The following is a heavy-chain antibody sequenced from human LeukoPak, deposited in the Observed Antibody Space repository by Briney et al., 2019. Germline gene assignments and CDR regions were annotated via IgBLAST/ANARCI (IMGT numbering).Heavy chain of an antibody. J-gene: IGHJ3*02. CDR1: GGSFSGYY. V-gene: IGHV4-34*01. CDR2: INHSGST. CDR3: ARGGPRLDTAMVTDDAFDI. D-gene: IGHD5-18*01. Sequence: PSETLSLTCAVYGGSFSGYYWSWIRQPPGKGLEWIGEINHSGSTNYNPPLKSRVTISVDTSKNQFSLKLSSVTAADTAVYYCARGGPRLDTAMVTDDAFDIWGQGTMVTVSS.